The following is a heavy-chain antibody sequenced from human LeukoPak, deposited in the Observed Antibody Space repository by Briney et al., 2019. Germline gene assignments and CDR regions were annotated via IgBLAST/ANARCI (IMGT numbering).Heavy chain of an antibody. CDR3: ARQEYCSGGSCYTWFDP. CDR1: GYSINNYW. J-gene: IGHJ5*02. CDR2: IYPADSGI. V-gene: IGHV5-51*01. D-gene: IGHD2-15*01. Sequence: GESLQISCQGSGYSINNYWIGWVRQMPGKGLEWMGIIYPADSGIRYSPSFQGQVTISADKSISTAYLQWSSLKASDTAMYYCARQEYCSGGSCYTWFDPWGQGTLVTVSS.